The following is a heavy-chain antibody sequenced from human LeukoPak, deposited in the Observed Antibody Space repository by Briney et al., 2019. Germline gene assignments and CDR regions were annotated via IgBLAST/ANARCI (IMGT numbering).Heavy chain of an antibody. CDR3: ARAYYGSGSFDY. J-gene: IGHJ4*02. CDR1: GGSISSGGYS. D-gene: IGHD3-10*01. V-gene: IGHV4-30-2*01. CDR2: IYHSGST. Sequence: PSETLSLTCAVSGGSISSGGYSWSWIRQPPGKGLEWIAYIYHSGSTYYNPSLKSRVTISVDRSKNQFSLKLSSVTAADTAVYYCARAYYGSGSFDYWGQGTLVTVSS.